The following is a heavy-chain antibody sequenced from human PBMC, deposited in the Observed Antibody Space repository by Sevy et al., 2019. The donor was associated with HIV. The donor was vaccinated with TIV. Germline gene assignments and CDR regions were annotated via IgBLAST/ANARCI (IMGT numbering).Heavy chain of an antibody. CDR3: AREGGYELSFDY. Sequence: GGSLRLSCAASGFTFSSYWMSWVRQAPGKGLEWVANIKQGGSEKYYVDSVKGRVTISRDNAKNSLYLQMNSVRAEDTAVYYCAREGGYELSFDYWGQGTLVTVSS. D-gene: IGHD5-12*01. J-gene: IGHJ4*02. CDR2: IKQGGSEK. CDR1: GFTFSSYW. V-gene: IGHV3-7*03.